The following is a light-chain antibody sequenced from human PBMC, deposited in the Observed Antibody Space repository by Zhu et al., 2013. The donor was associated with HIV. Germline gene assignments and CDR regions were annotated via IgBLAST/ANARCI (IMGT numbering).Light chain of an antibody. CDR2: DVS. V-gene: IGLV2-11*01. CDR3: SSYTTSSTYV. J-gene: IGLJ1*01. Sequence: QSALTQPRSVSGSPGQSVTISCTGTSSDVGGYRYVSWYLQHPGKAPKLMIYDVSKRPSGVPDRFSASKSGNTASLTISGLQPEDEADYYCSSYTTSSTYVFGTGTTVTVL. CDR1: SSDVGGYRY.